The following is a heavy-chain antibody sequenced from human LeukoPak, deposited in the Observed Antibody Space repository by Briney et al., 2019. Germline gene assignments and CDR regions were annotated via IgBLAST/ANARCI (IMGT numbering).Heavy chain of an antibody. Sequence: GGSLRLSCAASGFTFSSYAMSWVRQAPGKGLEWVAVISYDGSNKYYADSVKGRFTISRDNSKNTLYLQMNSLRAEDTAVYYCAKGDPPAASEYFQHWGQGTLVTVSS. CDR3: AKGDPPAASEYFQH. D-gene: IGHD2-2*01. V-gene: IGHV3-30*18. J-gene: IGHJ1*01. CDR2: ISYDGSNK. CDR1: GFTFSSYA.